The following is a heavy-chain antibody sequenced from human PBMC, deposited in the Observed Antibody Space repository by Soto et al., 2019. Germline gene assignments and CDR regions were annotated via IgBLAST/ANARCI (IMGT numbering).Heavy chain of an antibody. CDR2: INAGNGNT. Sequence: ASVKVSCKASGYTFTSYAMHWVRQAPGQRLEWMGWINAGNGNTKYSERFQGRVSIYRDTSASTAYMELSSLRSEDTAVYYCAIVLYVSGSPLYAVDIWGQGTMVTVSS. D-gene: IGHD3-10*01. CDR1: GYTFTSYA. CDR3: AIVLYVSGSPLYAVDI. V-gene: IGHV1-3*01. J-gene: IGHJ3*02.